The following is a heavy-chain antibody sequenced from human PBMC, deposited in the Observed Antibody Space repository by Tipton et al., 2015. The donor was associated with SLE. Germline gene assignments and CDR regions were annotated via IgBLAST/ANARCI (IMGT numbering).Heavy chain of an antibody. V-gene: IGHV1-8*01. J-gene: IGHJ4*02. CDR2: MNPNSGST. CDR1: GYTFTSYD. Sequence: QSGAEVKAPGASVKVSCKASGYTFTSYDINWVRQATGQGLEWVGWMNPNSGSTGFAQKFQGRVTMTRNISTNTAYMEATSLRSEDTAIYCCGRGRGVAAGAGPGYWGQGALVTVSA. D-gene: IGHD6-13*01. CDR3: GRGRGVAAGAGPGY.